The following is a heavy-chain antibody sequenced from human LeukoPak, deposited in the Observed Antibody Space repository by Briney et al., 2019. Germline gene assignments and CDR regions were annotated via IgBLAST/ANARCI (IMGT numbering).Heavy chain of an antibody. Sequence: GGSLRLSCAASGFTFSNFAMNWVRQAPGKGLEWVSAIGGNSANLYHADSVKGRFTISRDNSRNTLYLQMNSPRAEDTAVYYCAILPGYSSGWYEVNYWGQGTLVTVSS. J-gene: IGHJ4*02. CDR1: GFTFSNFA. V-gene: IGHV3-23*01. D-gene: IGHD6-13*01. CDR2: IGGNSANL. CDR3: AILPGYSSGWYEVNY.